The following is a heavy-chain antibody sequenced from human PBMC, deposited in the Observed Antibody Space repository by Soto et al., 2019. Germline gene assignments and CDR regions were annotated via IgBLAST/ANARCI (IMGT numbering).Heavy chain of an antibody. Sequence: EVHLVESGGGLVKPGGSLRLSCAVSGFTFSSCTMNWVRQAPGKGLEWDSSISPSTSHIYYADSVKGRFTISRDNAKNSLFLQMNSLRAEDTAVYYCSGCSGGACHQNYGMDVWGQGTTVTVSS. D-gene: IGHD2-15*01. V-gene: IGHV3-21*01. J-gene: IGHJ6*02. CDR1: GFTFSSCT. CDR2: ISPSTSHI. CDR3: SGCSGGACHQNYGMDV.